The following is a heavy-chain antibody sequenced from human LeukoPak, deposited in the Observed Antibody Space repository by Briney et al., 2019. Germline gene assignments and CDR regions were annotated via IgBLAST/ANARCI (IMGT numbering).Heavy chain of an antibody. CDR2: IYSGGST. CDR3: ARTWVY. D-gene: IGHD1-26*01. CDR1: GFTFSVYY. Sequence: TGGSLRLSCAASGFTFSVYYMSWVRQAPGKGLEWVSVIYSGGSTYYADSVKGRFTISRDNSKNTLYLQMNSLRAEDTAVYYCARTWVYWGQGTLVTVSS. J-gene: IGHJ4*02. V-gene: IGHV3-53*01.